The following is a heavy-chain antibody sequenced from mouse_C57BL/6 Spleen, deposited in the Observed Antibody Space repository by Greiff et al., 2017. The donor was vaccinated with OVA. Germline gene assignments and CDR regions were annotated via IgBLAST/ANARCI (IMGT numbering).Heavy chain of an antibody. CDR3: ARSWERYAMDD. CDR2: IYPSDSET. D-gene: IGHD4-1*01. V-gene: IGHV1-61*01. Sequence: QVQLQQPGAELVRPGSSVKLSCKASGYTFTSYWMDWVKQRPGQGLEWIGNIYPSDSETHYNQKFKDKATLTVDKSSSTAYMQLSSLTSEDSAVYYCARSWERYAMDDWGQGTSVTVAS. CDR1: GYTFTSYW. J-gene: IGHJ4*01.